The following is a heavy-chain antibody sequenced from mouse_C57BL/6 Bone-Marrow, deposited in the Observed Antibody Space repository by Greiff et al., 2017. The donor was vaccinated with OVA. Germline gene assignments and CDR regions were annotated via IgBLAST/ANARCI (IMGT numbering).Heavy chain of an antibody. V-gene: IGHV5-9*01. CDR3: ARRPGSRPAWFAY. CDR1: GFTFSSYT. CDR2: ISGGGGNT. J-gene: IGHJ3*01. Sequence: EVKVVESGGGLVKPGGSLKLSCAASGFTFSSYTMSWVRQTPEKRLEWVATISGGGGNTYYPDSVKGRFTITRDNAKNTLYLQMSSLRSEDTALYYCARRPGSRPAWFAYWGQGTLVTVSA. D-gene: IGHD1-1*01.